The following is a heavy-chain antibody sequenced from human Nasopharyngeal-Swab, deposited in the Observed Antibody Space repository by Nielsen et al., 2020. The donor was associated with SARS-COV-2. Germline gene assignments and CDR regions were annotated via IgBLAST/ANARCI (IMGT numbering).Heavy chain of an antibody. Sequence: GESLKISCAASGFTFNNYNFNWVRQAPGKGLEWVSSISSSSSYIYYADSVKGRFTISRDNAKNSLYLQMNGLRAEDTAVYYCARDREPRVYYDGLDVWGQGTTVTVSS. CDR2: ISSSSSYI. CDR3: ARDREPRVYYDGLDV. CDR1: GFTFNNYN. D-gene: IGHD1-14*01. V-gene: IGHV3-21*01. J-gene: IGHJ6*02.